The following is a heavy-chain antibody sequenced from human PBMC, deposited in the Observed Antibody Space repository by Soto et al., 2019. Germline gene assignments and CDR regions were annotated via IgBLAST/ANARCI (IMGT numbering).Heavy chain of an antibody. CDR2: ISGSGGST. J-gene: IGHJ4*02. V-gene: IGHV3-23*01. Sequence: EVQLLDSGGGLVQPGGSLRLSCAASGFTFSNYAMNWVRQAPGKGLDWVSAISGSGGSTYYADYVKGRFTISRDNSKNTLYLQMSRLRAEDTAEYDFAKGPIGSGYDLGYCGQGNLGTLSS. D-gene: IGHD5-12*01. CDR1: GFTFSNYA. CDR3: AKGPIGSGYDLGY.